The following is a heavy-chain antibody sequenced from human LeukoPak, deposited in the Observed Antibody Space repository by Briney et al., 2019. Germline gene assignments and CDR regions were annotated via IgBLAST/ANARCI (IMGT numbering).Heavy chain of an antibody. J-gene: IGHJ4*02. Sequence: PSETLSLTCAVYGGSFSGYYWSWIRQPPGKGLEWIGEINHSGSTNYNPSLKSRVTISVDTSKNQFSLKLGSVTAADTAVYYCARERWWEGASFDYWGQGTLVTVSS. CDR2: INHSGST. CDR3: ARERWWEGASFDY. CDR1: GGSFSGYY. D-gene: IGHD1-26*01. V-gene: IGHV4-34*01.